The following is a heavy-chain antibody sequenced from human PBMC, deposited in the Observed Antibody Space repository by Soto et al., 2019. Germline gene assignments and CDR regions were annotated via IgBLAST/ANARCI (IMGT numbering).Heavy chain of an antibody. CDR2: ISTYNGNT. CDR3: ARGGTTIAY. V-gene: IGHV1-18*01. Sequence: QVQLVQSGAEVKKPGASVKVSCKTSGYTFTNFGISWVRQAPGQGLEWMGWISTYNGNTNYAQKFQGSVTMTTDTSTSTADMELRSRRSDDTAVYYWARGGTTIAYCGQGTLVTVSS. J-gene: IGHJ4*02. D-gene: IGHD1-26*01. CDR1: GYTFTNFG.